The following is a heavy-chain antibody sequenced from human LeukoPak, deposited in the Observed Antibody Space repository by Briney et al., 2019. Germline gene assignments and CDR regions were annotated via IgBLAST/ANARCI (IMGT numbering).Heavy chain of an antibody. CDR3: ARRPSGFDP. D-gene: IGHD3-10*01. V-gene: IGHV4-59*12. J-gene: IGHJ5*02. CDR1: GGSISSYY. Sequence: SETLSLTCTVSGGSISSYYWSWIRQPPGKGLEWIGYIYDSGSTNYNPSLKSRVTISVDTSKNQFSLNLSSVTAADTAVYYCARRPSGFDPWGQGTLVTVSS. CDR2: IYDSGST.